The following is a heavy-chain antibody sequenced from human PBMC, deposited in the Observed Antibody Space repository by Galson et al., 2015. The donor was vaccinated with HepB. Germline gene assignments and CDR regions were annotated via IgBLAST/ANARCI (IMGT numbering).Heavy chain of an antibody. J-gene: IGHJ4*02. CDR1: GFTFSSYS. V-gene: IGHV3-48*01. CDR2: ISSSSSTI. CDR3: ASAEWYDSSGYPLDY. Sequence: SLRLSCAASGFTFSSYSMNWVRQAPGKGLEWVSYISSSSSTIYYADSVKGRFTISRDNAKNSLYLQMNSLRAEDTAVYYCASAEWYDSSGYPLDYWGQGTLVTVSS. D-gene: IGHD3-22*01.